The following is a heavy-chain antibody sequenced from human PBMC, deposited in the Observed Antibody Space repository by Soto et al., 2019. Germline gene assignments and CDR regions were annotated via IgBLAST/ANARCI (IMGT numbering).Heavy chain of an antibody. D-gene: IGHD2-2*03. J-gene: IGHJ5*02. CDR2: IYATGTT. Sequence: PSETLSLTCTVSGASISGFYWSWIRKSAGKGLEWIGRIYATGTTDYNPSLKSRVMMSVDTSKKQFSLKLRSVTAADTAVYYCVRDGSKTLRDWFDPWGQGISVTVSS. V-gene: IGHV4-4*07. CDR1: GASISGFY. CDR3: VRDGSKTLRDWFDP.